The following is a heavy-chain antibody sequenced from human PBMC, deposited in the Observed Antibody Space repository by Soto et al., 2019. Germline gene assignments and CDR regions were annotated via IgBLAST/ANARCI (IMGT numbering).Heavy chain of an antibody. D-gene: IGHD2-2*01. CDR3: ARAPYCSSTSCYDGAAEDAFDI. CDR2: IYYSGST. CDR1: GGSISSGDYY. Sequence: ASETLSLTCTVSGGSISSGDYYWSWIRQPPGKGLEWIGYIYYSGSTYYNPSLKSRVTISVDTSKNQFSLKLSSVTAADTAVYYCARAPYCSSTSCYDGAAEDAFDIWGQGTMVTVSS. J-gene: IGHJ3*02. V-gene: IGHV4-30-4*01.